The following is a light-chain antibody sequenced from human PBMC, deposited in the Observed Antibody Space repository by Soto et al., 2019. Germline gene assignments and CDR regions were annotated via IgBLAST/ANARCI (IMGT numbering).Light chain of an antibody. J-gene: IGKJ3*01. CDR1: QSVSSN. V-gene: IGKV3-15*01. Sequence: EIVMTQSPATLSVSPGERATLSCRASQSVSSNLAWYQQKPGQAPRLLIYGASTRATGIPARFSGSGYGTEFTLTITGLQSEDFSVYYCQQYNKWPTFGRGTKVDI. CDR3: QQYNKWPT. CDR2: GAS.